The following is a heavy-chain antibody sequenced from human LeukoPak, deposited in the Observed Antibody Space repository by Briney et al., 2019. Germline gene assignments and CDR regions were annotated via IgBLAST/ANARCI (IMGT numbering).Heavy chain of an antibody. CDR1: GYTFPSYY. CDR2: INPSGGST. Sequence: RASVKVSCKASGYTFPSYYMHWVRQAPGQGLEWMGIINPSGGSTSYAQKFQGRVTMTRDTSTSTVYMELSSLRSEDTAVYYCARENSIAVAGTGLYYYYYYMDVWGKGTTVTVSS. CDR3: ARENSIAVAGTGLYYYYYYMDV. D-gene: IGHD6-19*01. J-gene: IGHJ6*03. V-gene: IGHV1-46*01.